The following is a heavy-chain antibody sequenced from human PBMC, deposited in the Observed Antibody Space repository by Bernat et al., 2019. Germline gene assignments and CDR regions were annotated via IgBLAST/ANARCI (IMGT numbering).Heavy chain of an antibody. J-gene: IGHJ5*02. CDR1: GFTFSSYW. CDR3: ARLLGIVVVVAANWFDP. D-gene: IGHD2-15*01. V-gene: IGHV3-7*03. Sequence: EVQLVESGGGLVQPGGSLRLSCAASGFTFSSYWMSWVRQAPGKGLEWVANIKQDGSEKYYVDSVKGRFTISRDNAKNSLYLQMNSLRAEDTAVYYCARLLGIVVVVAANWFDPWGQGTLVTVSS. CDR2: IKQDGSEK.